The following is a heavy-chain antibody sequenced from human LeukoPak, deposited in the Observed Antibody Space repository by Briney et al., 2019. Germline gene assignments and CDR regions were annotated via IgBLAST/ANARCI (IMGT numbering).Heavy chain of an antibody. CDR2: ISSSSSYT. CDR1: GFTFSSNY. Sequence: GGSLRLSCAASGFTFSSNYMSWVRQAPGKGLEWVSYISSSSSYTNYADSVKGRFTISRDNAKNSLCLQMNSLRAEDTAVYYCARVYNDGYNSYFDYWGQGTLVTVSS. D-gene: IGHD5-24*01. J-gene: IGHJ4*02. CDR3: ARVYNDGYNSYFDY. V-gene: IGHV3-11*05.